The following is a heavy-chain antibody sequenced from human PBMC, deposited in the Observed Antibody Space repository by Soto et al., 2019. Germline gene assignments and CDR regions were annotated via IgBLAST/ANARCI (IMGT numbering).Heavy chain of an antibody. J-gene: IGHJ6*02. CDR3: AKAPRWYYYYGMDV. V-gene: IGHV3-11*01. CDR2: ISSSGSTI. D-gene: IGHD2-15*01. CDR1: GFTFSDYY. Sequence: GGSLRLSCAASGFTFSDYYMSWIRQAPGKGLEWVSYISSSGSTIYYGDSVKGRFTISRDNSKNTLYLQMNSLRAEDTAVYYCAKAPRWYYYYGMDVWGQGTTVTVSS.